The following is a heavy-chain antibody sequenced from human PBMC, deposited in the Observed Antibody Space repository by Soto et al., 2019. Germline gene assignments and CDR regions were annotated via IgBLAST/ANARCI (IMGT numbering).Heavy chain of an antibody. J-gene: IGHJ6*02. Sequence: PGGSLRLSCAASGFTFSSYSMNWVRQAPGKGLEWVSYISSSSSTIYYADSVKGRFTISRDNAKNSLYLQMNSLRDEDTAVYYCARGVLWLEAAYGMDVWGQGTTVTVSS. CDR3: ARGVLWLEAAYGMDV. CDR1: GFTFSSYS. D-gene: IGHD3-10*01. V-gene: IGHV3-48*02. CDR2: ISSSSSTI.